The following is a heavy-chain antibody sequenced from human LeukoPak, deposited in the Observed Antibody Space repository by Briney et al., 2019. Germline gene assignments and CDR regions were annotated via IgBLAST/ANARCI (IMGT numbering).Heavy chain of an antibody. Sequence: SETLSLTCAVYGGSFSGYYWSWIRQPPGKGLEWIGEINHSGSTNYNPSLKSRVTISVDTSKNQFSLKLSSVTAADTAVYYCARGGFAHYYDSSGYYYGQYGMDVWGQGTTVTVSS. CDR1: GGSFSGYY. CDR2: INHSGST. V-gene: IGHV4-34*01. CDR3: ARGGFAHYYDSSGYYYGQYGMDV. J-gene: IGHJ6*02. D-gene: IGHD3-22*01.